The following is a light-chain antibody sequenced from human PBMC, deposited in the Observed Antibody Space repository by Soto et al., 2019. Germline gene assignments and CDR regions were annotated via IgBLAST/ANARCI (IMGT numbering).Light chain of an antibody. CDR2: GAS. Sequence: EIVLTQSPGTLSLSPGERATLSCRASQSVSSSYLAWYQQKPGQAPRLLIYGASSRATGIPERFRGSGSGTDFTLTISRLESEDFAVYFCQQYGTSPGTFGQGTKLEIK. CDR1: QSVSSSY. CDR3: QQYGTSPGT. V-gene: IGKV3-20*01. J-gene: IGKJ2*02.